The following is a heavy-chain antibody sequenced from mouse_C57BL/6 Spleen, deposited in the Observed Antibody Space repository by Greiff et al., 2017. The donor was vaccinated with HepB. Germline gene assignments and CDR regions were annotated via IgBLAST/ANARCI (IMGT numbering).Heavy chain of an antibody. CDR3: ARDYGSSLYYAMDY. CDR2: IHPNSGST. Sequence: QVQLQQPGAELVKPGASVKLSCKASGYTFTSYWMHWVKQRPGQGLEWIGMIHPNSGSTNYNEKFKSKATLTVDKSSSTAYMQLSSLTSEDSAVYYCARDYGSSLYYAMDYWGQGTSVTVSS. V-gene: IGHV1-64*01. D-gene: IGHD1-1*01. J-gene: IGHJ4*01. CDR1: GYTFTSYW.